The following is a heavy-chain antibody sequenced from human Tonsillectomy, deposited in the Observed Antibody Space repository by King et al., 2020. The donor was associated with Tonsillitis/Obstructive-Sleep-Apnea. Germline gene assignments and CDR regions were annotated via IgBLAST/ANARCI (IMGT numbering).Heavy chain of an antibody. CDR3: ARVXXGDYYDSSXPSXALDY. CDR2: INHSGST. D-gene: IGHD3-22*01. J-gene: IGHJ4*02. CDR1: GGSFSGYY. V-gene: IGHV4-34*01. Sequence: VQLQQWGAGLLKPSETLSLTCAVYGGSFSGYYWSWIRQPPGKGLEWIGEINHSGSTNYNPSLKSRVTISVNTSKNQFSLKLSSVTAAATAVYYCARVXXGDYYDSSXPSXALDYXGXGTLVTVXX.